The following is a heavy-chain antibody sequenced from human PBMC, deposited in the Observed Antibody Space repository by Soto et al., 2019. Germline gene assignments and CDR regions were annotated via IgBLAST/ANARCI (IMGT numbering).Heavy chain of an antibody. CDR2: ISGSGGST. V-gene: IGHV3-23*01. CDR1: GFTFSSYA. D-gene: IGHD1-26*01. Sequence: EVQLLESGGGLVQPGGSLRLSCAASGFTFSSYAMRWVRQAPVKGLEWVSAISGSGGSTYYADAVKGRFTISRDKSKNTLYLQMSRLRAEDTAVYYCARRGSGTYYDYWGQGTLVTVSS. CDR3: ARRGSGTYYDY. J-gene: IGHJ4*02.